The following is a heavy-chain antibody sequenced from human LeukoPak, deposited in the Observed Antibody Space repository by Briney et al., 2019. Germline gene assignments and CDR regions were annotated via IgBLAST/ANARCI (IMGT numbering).Heavy chain of an antibody. CDR3: ARPSSSGWSPFDY. V-gene: IGHV5-51*01. Sequence: GESLKISCKGSGYSFTTSWIAWVRQMPGEGLERMAIIYPGDSDNRNSPSFQGQVTISADKSISTAYLQWSSLKASDTAMYYCARPSSSGWSPFDYWGQGTLVTVSS. J-gene: IGHJ4*02. CDR1: GYSFTTSW. CDR2: IYPGDSDN. D-gene: IGHD6-19*01.